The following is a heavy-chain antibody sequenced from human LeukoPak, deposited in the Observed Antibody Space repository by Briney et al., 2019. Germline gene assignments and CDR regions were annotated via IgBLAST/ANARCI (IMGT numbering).Heavy chain of an antibody. CDR1: GFTFSSYW. CDR3: ARAPQFSDCSSTSCQGNWFDP. CDR2: IKQDGSEK. V-gene: IGHV3-7*01. D-gene: IGHD2-2*01. Sequence: GGSLRLSCAASGFTFSSYWMSWVRQAPGKGLEWVANIKQDGSEKHYVDSVKGRFTISRDNAKNSLYLQMNSLRAEDTAVYYCARAPQFSDCSSTSCQGNWFDPWGQGTLVTVSS. J-gene: IGHJ5*02.